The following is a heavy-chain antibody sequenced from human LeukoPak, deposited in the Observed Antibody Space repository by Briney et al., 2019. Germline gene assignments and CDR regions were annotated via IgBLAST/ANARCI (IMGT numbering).Heavy chain of an antibody. D-gene: IGHD6-13*01. CDR1: GFTFDDYA. J-gene: IGHJ4*02. V-gene: IGHV3-9*01. CDR2: ISWNSGSI. CDR3: AKDKYSSSLYYFDY. Sequence: PGRSLRLSCAASGFTFDDYAMHWVRQDPGKGLEWVSGISWNSGSIGYADSVKGRFTISRDNAKNSLYLQMNSLRAEDTALYYCAKDKYSSSLYYFDYWGQGTLVTVSS.